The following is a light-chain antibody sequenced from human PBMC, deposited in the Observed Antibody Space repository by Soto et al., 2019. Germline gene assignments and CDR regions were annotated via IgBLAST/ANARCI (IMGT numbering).Light chain of an antibody. J-gene: IGLJ1*01. Sequence: QSALTQPASVSGSPEQSITISCTGTSSDVGAYNLVSWYQQHPGKAPRLIIYEGSKRPSGVPDRFSGSKSGNTASLTVSGLQAEDEADYYCSSYAGSNNYVFGTGTKVTVL. V-gene: IGLV2-8*01. CDR2: EGS. CDR1: SSDVGAYNL. CDR3: SSYAGSNNYV.